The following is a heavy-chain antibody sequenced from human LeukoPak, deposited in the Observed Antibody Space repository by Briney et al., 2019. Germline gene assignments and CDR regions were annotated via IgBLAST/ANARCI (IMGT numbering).Heavy chain of an antibody. CDR3: ARWNGVVAPATLDP. V-gene: IGHV4-59*08. CDR2: IYYSGST. D-gene: IGHD3-3*01. J-gene: IGHJ5*02. Sequence: KPSETLSLTCTVSGGSISSYYWSWIRQPPGKGLEWIGYIYYSGSTNYNPSLKSRVTISVDTSKNQFSLKLSSVTAADTAVYYCARWNGVVAPATLDPWGQGTLVTVSS. CDR1: GGSISSYY.